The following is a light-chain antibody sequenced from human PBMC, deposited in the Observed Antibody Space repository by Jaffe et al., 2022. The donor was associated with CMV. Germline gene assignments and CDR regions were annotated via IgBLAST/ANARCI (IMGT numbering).Light chain of an antibody. CDR2: GAS. CDR1: HMISTY. Sequence: EKVLTQSPATLSVSPGERATLSCRASHMISTYLAWYQQKPGQAPRLLIYGASTRPTGVPARFSGGGSGTEFTLTISSVQSDDFGVYYCQQYYNWPLTFGGGTKVEIK. CDR3: QQYYNWPLT. V-gene: IGKV3-15*01. J-gene: IGKJ4*01.